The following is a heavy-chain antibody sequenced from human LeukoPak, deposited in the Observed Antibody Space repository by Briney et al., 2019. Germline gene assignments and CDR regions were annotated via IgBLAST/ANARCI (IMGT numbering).Heavy chain of an antibody. D-gene: IGHD3-22*01. CDR2: INHSGST. J-gene: IGHJ4*02. V-gene: IGHV4-34*01. Sequence: PSETLSLTCAVYGVSFSGYYWSWIRQPPGKGLEWIGEINHSGSTNYNPSLKSRVTISVDTSKKQFSLKLSSVTAADTAVYYCVTYYFDSSGPKKNYWGQGTLVTVSS. CDR3: VTYYFDSSGPKKNY. CDR1: GVSFSGYY.